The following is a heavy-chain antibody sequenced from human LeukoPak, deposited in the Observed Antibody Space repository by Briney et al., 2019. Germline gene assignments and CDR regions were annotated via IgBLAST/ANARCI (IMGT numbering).Heavy chain of an antibody. Sequence: GGSLRLSCAASGFTFSSYGMHWVRQAPGKGLEWVAVIWYDGSNKYYADSVKGRFTISRDNAKNSLDLQMNSLRAEDTAVYYCARWEGNGYYFDYRGQGTLVTFSS. D-gene: IGHD3-22*01. CDR3: ARWEGNGYYFDY. J-gene: IGHJ4*02. CDR1: GFTFSSYG. CDR2: IWYDGSNK. V-gene: IGHV3-33*01.